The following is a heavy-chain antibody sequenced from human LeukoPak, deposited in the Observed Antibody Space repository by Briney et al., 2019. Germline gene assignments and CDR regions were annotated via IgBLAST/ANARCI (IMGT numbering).Heavy chain of an antibody. CDR1: GGSISSGSYY. V-gene: IGHV4-39*07. Sequence: SETLSLTCTVSGGSISSGSYYWGWIRQPPGKGLEWIGSIYYSGSTYYNPSLKSRVTISVDTSKNQFSLKLSSVTAADTAVYYCARDGIQLWSYYFDYWGQGTLVTVSS. J-gene: IGHJ4*02. CDR3: ARDGIQLWSYYFDY. CDR2: IYYSGST. D-gene: IGHD5-18*01.